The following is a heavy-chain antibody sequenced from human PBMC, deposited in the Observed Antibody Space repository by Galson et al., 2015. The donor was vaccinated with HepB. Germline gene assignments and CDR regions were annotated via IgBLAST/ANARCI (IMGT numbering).Heavy chain of an antibody. CDR1: GFTVSSNY. D-gene: IGHD1-1*01. J-gene: IGHJ4*02. V-gene: IGHV3-66*01. CDR3: ARDSGDWNQDY. Sequence: SLRLSCAGSGFTVSSNYMNWVRQAPGKGLEWVSVIYGGGSTHYADSVRGRFTISRDNSKNTLYLEMNSLRAEDTALYYCARDSGDWNQDYRGQGTLVTVSS. CDR2: IYGGGST.